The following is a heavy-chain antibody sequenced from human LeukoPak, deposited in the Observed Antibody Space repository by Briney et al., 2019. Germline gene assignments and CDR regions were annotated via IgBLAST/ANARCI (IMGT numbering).Heavy chain of an antibody. J-gene: IGHJ4*02. Sequence: PGGSLRLSCSASGFTFSSYTMHWVRQAPGKGLEYVSAISTDGGNTSYADSVRGRFTISRDNSKNTLYLQMSSLRAEDTAMYYCVKISVKTDDSWGQGTLVTVSS. CDR1: GFTFSSYT. D-gene: IGHD4-17*01. V-gene: IGHV3-64D*06. CDR2: ISTDGGNT. CDR3: VKISVKTDDS.